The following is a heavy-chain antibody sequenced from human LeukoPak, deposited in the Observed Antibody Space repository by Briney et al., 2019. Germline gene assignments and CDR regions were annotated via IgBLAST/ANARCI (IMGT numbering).Heavy chain of an antibody. CDR2: INSDGSST. CDR3: ARVRGHGYSYGDYYYGMDV. Sequence: GGSLRLSCAASGFTFSSYWMRWVRQAPGKGLVWVSRINSDGSSTSYADSVKGRFTISRDNAKNTLYLQMNSLRAEDTAVYYCARVRGHGYSYGDYYYGMDVWGQGTTVTVSS. J-gene: IGHJ6*02. V-gene: IGHV3-74*01. D-gene: IGHD5-18*01. CDR1: GFTFSSYW.